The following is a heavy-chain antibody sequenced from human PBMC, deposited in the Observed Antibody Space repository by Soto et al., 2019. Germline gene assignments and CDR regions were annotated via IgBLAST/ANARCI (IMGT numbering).Heavy chain of an antibody. CDR3: ARDLTTVVPPSYWVRPTALYYYYYGMDV. V-gene: IGHV3-48*03. J-gene: IGHJ6*02. CDR2: ISSSGSTI. CDR1: GFTFSSYE. Sequence: GVSLRLSCAASGFTFSSYEMNWVRQAPGKGLWWVSYISSSGSTIYYAESVKGRFTISRDNAKNSLYLQMNSLRAEGTAVYYCARDLTTVVPPSYWVRPTALYYYYYGMDVCGQGTTVTV. D-gene: IGHD4-17*01.